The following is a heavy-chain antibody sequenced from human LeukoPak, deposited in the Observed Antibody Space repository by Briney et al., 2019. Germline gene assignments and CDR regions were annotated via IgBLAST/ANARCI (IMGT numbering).Heavy chain of an antibody. CDR3: ARDIGYYNFGY. D-gene: IGHD3-22*01. V-gene: IGHV1-46*01. Sequence: ASVNVSCKASGYTFTSYYMHWVRQAPGQGLEWMGIINPSGGSTSYAQKFQGRVTMTRDTSTSTVYMELSSLRSEDTTVYYCARDIGYYNFGYWGQGTLVTVSS. CDR1: GYTFTSYY. J-gene: IGHJ4*02. CDR2: INPSGGST.